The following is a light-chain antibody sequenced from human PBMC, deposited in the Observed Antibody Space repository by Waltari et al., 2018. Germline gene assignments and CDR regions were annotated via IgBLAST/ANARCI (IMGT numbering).Light chain of an antibody. CDR2: AAS. CDR3: QQSYSNPPWT. Sequence: DIQMTQSPSSLSASVGDRVTITCRTSQGISNSLAWYQQNPGTAPKLLLYAASRLESWVPSRFSGSGSGTDYTLTISSLQPEDFATYYCQQSYSNPPWTFGQGTKVEIK. CDR1: QGISNS. V-gene: IGKV1-NL1*01. J-gene: IGKJ1*01.